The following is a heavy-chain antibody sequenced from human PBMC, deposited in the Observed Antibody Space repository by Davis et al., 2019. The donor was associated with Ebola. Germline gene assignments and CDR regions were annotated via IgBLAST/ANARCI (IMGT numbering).Heavy chain of an antibody. V-gene: IGHV3-48*02. CDR2: ISSSSSTI. D-gene: IGHD6-19*01. CDR1: GFTFSSYS. Sequence: GESLKISCAASGFTFSSYSMNWVRQAPGKGLEWVSYISSSSSTIYYADSVKGRFTISRDNAKNSLYLQMNSLRDEDTAVYYCARGTVAGLTKARWADYWGQGTLVTVSS. CDR3: ARGTVAGLTKARWADY. J-gene: IGHJ4*02.